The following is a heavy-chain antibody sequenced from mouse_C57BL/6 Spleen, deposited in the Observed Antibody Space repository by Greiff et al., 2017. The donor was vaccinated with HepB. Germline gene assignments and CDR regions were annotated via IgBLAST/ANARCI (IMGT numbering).Heavy chain of an antibody. Sequence: EVKLQQSGPELVKPGASVKISCKASGYSFTDYNMNWVKQSNGKSLEWIGVINPNYGTTSYNQKFKGKATLTVDQSSSTAYMQLNSLTSEDSAVYYCATGQLRLRLYAMDYWGQGTSVTVSS. CDR3: ATGQLRLRLYAMDY. CDR1: GYSFTDYN. D-gene: IGHD3-2*02. J-gene: IGHJ4*01. CDR2: INPNYGTT. V-gene: IGHV1-39*01.